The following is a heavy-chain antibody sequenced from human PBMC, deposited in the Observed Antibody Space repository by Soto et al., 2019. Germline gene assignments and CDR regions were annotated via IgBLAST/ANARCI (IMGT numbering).Heavy chain of an antibody. V-gene: IGHV4-59*01. CDR2: IYYSGST. CDR1: GGSISSYY. J-gene: IGHJ4*02. Sequence: SETLSLTCTVSGGSISSYYWSWIRQPPGKGLEWIGYIYYSGSTNYNPSLKSRVTISVDTSKNQFSLKLSSVTAADTAVYYCAREGRYCSGGSCYGALDYWGQGTLVTVS. D-gene: IGHD2-15*01. CDR3: AREGRYCSGGSCYGALDY.